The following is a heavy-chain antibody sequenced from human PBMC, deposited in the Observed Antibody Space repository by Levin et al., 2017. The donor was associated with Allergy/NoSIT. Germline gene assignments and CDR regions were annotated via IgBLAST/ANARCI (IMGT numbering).Heavy chain of an antibody. CDR1: GFSFNTYS. D-gene: IGHD6-19*01. Sequence: RPGGSLRLSCAASGFSFNTYSMNWVRQAPGKGLEWVSYISSSSSTIYYVDSVKGRFTISRDNAKNSLSLQMNSLRDDDTAIYYCARAPSTGWYDDAFDLWGQGTVVTVSS. CDR3: ARAPSTGWYDDAFDL. V-gene: IGHV3-48*02. J-gene: IGHJ3*01. CDR2: ISSSSSTI.